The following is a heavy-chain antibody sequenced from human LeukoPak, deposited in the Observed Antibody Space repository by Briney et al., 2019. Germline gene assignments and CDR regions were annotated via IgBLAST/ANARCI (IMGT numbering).Heavy chain of an antibody. V-gene: IGHV4-30-2*01. CDR3: ARGYSGSYSRFDY. J-gene: IGHJ4*02. D-gene: IGHD1-26*01. Sequence: SETLSLTCTVSGGSISSGGYYWSWIRQPPGKGLEWIGYIYHSGSTYYNPSLKSRVTISVDTSKNQFSLKLSSVTAADTAVYYCARGYSGSYSRFDYWGQGTLVTASS. CDR1: GGSISSGGYY. CDR2: IYHSGST.